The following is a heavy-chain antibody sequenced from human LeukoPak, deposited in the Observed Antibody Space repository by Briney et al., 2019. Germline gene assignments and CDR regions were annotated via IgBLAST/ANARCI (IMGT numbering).Heavy chain of an antibody. V-gene: IGHV4-39*01. CDR1: GGSISSSSYY. J-gene: IGHJ4*02. CDR3: ARGGLAAARGVDY. CDR2: IYYSGST. D-gene: IGHD6-13*01. Sequence: SETLSLTCTVSGGSISSSSYYWGWIRQPPGKGLEWIGSIYYSGSTYYNPSLKSRVTISVDTSKNQFSLKLSSVTAADTAVYYCARGGLAAARGVDYWGQGTLVTVSS.